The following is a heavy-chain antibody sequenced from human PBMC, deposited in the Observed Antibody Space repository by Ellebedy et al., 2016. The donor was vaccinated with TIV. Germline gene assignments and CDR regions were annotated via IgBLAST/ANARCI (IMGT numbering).Heavy chain of an antibody. V-gene: IGHV1-18*04. J-gene: IGHJ4*02. CDR3: ARDLLWFGELGLIDY. Sequence: AASVKVSCKASGYTFTSYGISWVRQAPGQGLEWMGWISAYNGNTNYAQKLQGRVTMTTDTSTSTAYMELRSLRSDDTAVYYCARDLLWFGELGLIDYWGQGTLVTVSS. CDR1: GYTFTSYG. D-gene: IGHD3-10*01. CDR2: ISAYNGNT.